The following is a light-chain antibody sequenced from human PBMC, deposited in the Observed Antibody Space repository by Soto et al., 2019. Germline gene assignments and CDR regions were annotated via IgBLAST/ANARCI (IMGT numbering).Light chain of an antibody. J-gene: IGKJ2*01. CDR1: QSISSW. CDR3: HQYNSLYT. V-gene: IGKV1-5*03. Sequence: DIQMTQSPSTLSASVGDRVTITCPASQSISSWLAWYQQKPGKAPKLLIYKASSLESGVLSRFSGSGSGTEFTLTISSLQPDDFATYYCHQYNSLYTFGQGTKLEIK. CDR2: KAS.